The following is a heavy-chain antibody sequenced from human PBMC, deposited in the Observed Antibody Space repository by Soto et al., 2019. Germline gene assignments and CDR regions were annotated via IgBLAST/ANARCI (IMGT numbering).Heavy chain of an antibody. CDR2: MNPNSGNT. Sequence: ASVKVSCKASGYTFTSYDINWVRQATGQGLEWMGWMNPNSGNTGYAQKFQGRVTMTRNTSISTAYMELSSLRSEDTAVYYCARVHTSPGYSGYETFDYWGQGTLVTVSS. V-gene: IGHV1-8*01. D-gene: IGHD5-12*01. J-gene: IGHJ4*02. CDR3: ARVHTSPGYSGYETFDY. CDR1: GYTFTSYD.